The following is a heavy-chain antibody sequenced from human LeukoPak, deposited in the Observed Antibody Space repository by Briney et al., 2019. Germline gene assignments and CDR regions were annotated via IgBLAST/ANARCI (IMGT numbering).Heavy chain of an antibody. CDR1: GYTFTSYG. CDR2: ISAYNGNT. Sequence: ASVKVSCKASGYTFTSYGISWVRQAPGKGLEWMGWISAYNGNTNYAQKLQGRVTMTTDTSTSTAYVELRSLRSDDTAVYYCAIGTIFRDYVWGSYRYFDYWGQGTLVTVSS. CDR3: AIGTIFRDYVWGSYRYFDY. J-gene: IGHJ4*01. D-gene: IGHD3-16*02. V-gene: IGHV1-18*01.